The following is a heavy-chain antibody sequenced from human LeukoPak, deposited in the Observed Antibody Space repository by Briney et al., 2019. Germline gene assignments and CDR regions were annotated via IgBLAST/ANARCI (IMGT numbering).Heavy chain of an antibody. CDR2: ISYDGSNK. CDR1: GFTFSSYG. D-gene: IGHD3-22*01. J-gene: IGHJ4*02. V-gene: IGHV3-30*03. CDR3: ARDQGSYCYDSSGYYVY. Sequence: GRSLRLSCAASGFTFSSYGMHWVRQAPGKGLEWVAVISYDGSNKYYADSVKGRFTISRDNSKNTLYLQMNSLRAEDTAVYYCARDQGSYCYDSSGYYVYWGQGTLVTVSS.